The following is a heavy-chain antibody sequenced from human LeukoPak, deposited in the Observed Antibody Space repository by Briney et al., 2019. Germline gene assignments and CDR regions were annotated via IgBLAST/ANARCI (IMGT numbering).Heavy chain of an antibody. D-gene: IGHD3-10*01. V-gene: IGHV4-34*01. Sequence: SETLSLTCAVSGGSISSGGYSWSWIRQPPGKGLEWIGEINHSGSTNYNPSLKSRVTISVDTSKNQFSLKLSSVTAADTAVYYCARRRYRGYGSGSYYTEFDYWGQGTLVTVSS. CDR3: ARRRYRGYGSGSYYTEFDY. CDR1: GGSISSGGYS. J-gene: IGHJ4*02. CDR2: INHSGST.